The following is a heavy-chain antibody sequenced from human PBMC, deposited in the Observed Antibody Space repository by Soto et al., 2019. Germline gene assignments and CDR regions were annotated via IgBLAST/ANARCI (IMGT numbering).Heavy chain of an antibody. J-gene: IGHJ5*02. D-gene: IGHD1-1*01. Sequence: EASVKVSCKASGYTFTGYYIHWVRQAPGQGLEWMGWINPNSGGTNYAQKFQGRVTMTRDTSIITAYMELSRLRSDDTAVYYCATGENWFDPWGQGTLVTVSS. CDR3: ATGENWFDP. CDR2: INPNSGGT. V-gene: IGHV1-2*02. CDR1: GYTFTGYY.